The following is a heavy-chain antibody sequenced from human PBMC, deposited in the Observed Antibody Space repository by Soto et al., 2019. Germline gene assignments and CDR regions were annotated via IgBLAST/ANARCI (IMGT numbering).Heavy chain of an antibody. Sequence: GGSLRLSCAASGFTFSSYGMHWVRQAPGKGLEWVTLIWYDGSNKYYADSVKGRFTISRDNSKNTLYLQMNSLRAEDTAVYYCARDPLMVRGARNFDSWGQGTLVTVSS. CDR2: IWYDGSNK. J-gene: IGHJ4*02. CDR1: GFTFSSYG. CDR3: ARDPLMVRGARNFDS. V-gene: IGHV3-33*01. D-gene: IGHD3-10*01.